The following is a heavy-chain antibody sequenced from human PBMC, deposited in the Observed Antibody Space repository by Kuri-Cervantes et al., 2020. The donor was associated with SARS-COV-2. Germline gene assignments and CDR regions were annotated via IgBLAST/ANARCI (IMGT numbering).Heavy chain of an antibody. CDR2: ISSSSSYI. CDR1: GFTFSSYA. V-gene: IGHV3-21*01. J-gene: IGHJ4*02. D-gene: IGHD6-25*01. Sequence: GESLKISCAASGFTFSSYALSWVRRAPGKGLEWVSSISSSSSYIYYADSVKGRFTISRDNAKNSLYLQMNSLRAEDTAVYYCATRGTEGGSGAFDYWGQGTLVTVSS. CDR3: ATRGTEGGSGAFDY.